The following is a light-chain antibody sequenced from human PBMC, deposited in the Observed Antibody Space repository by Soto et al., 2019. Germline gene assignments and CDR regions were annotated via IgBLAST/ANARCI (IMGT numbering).Light chain of an antibody. J-gene: IGLJ2*01. V-gene: IGLV2-14*01. CDR1: SSDVGDFDC. CDR3: SSYTSSSTLV. CDR2: EVS. Sequence: QSVLTQPVSVSGSPGQSITISCTGTSSDVGDFDCVSWYQQHPGKAPKLMIYEVSDRPSGVSNRFSGSKSGDTASLTISGLQAEDEADYYCSSYTSSSTLVFGGGTKVTVL.